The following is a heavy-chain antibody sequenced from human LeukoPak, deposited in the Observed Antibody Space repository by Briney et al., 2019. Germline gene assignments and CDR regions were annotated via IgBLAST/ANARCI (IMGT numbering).Heavy chain of an antibody. CDR3: ASGRTWYYFDY. V-gene: IGHV4-59*01. CDR1: GGSISSYY. CDR2: IYYSGST. Sequence: SETLSLTCTVSGGSISSYYWSWIRQPPGKGLEWIGYIYYSGSTNYNPSLKSRVIISIDTSKNQFSLKLSSVTAADTAVYYCASGRTWYYFDYWGQGTLVTVSS. J-gene: IGHJ4*02. D-gene: IGHD6-13*01.